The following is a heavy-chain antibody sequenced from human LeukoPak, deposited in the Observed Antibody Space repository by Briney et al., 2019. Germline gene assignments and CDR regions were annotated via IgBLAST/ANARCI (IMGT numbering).Heavy chain of an antibody. V-gene: IGHV4-34*01. CDR1: GGSFSGYY. CDR2: INHSGST. J-gene: IGHJ6*02. CDR3: ASRRRNYYGMDV. Sequence: PSETLSLTCAVYGGSFSGYYWSWIRQPPGKGLEWIGEINHSGSTNYNPSLKSRVTMSVDTSKNQFSLKLSSVTAADTAVYYCASRRRNYYGMDVWGQGTTVTVSS.